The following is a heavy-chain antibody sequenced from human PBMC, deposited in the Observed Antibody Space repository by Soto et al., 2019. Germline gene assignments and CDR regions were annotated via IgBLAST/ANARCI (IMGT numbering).Heavy chain of an antibody. V-gene: IGHV1-18*01. J-gene: IGHJ6*02. CDR3: ARKTVGYYDFWSGQRKNYGMDV. CDR2: ISAYNGNT. D-gene: IGHD3-3*01. CDR1: GYTFTSYG. Sequence: ASVKVSCKASGYTFTSYGISWVRQAPGQGLEWMGWISAYNGNTNYAQKLQGRVTMTTDTSTSTAYMELRSLRSDDTAVYYCARKTVGYYDFWSGQRKNYGMDVWGQGTTVTVSS.